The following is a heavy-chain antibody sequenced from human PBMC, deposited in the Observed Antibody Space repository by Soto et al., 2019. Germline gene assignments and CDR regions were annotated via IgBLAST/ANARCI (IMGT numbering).Heavy chain of an antibody. CDR3: ARAVSTPYYYYGMDV. CDR1: GGSISSGDYY. CDR2: IYYSGST. V-gene: IGHV4-30-4*01. J-gene: IGHJ6*02. Sequence: SETLSLTCTVSGGSISSGDYYWSWIRQPPGKGLEWIGYIYYSGSTYYNPSLKSRVTISVDTSKNRFSLKLSSVTAADTAVYYCARAVSTPYYYYGMDVWGQGTTVTVSS.